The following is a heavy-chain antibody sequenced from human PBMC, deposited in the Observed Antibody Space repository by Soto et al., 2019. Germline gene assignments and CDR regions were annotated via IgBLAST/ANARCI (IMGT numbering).Heavy chain of an antibody. CDR3: ARDRGGELKALDL. J-gene: IGHJ3*01. CDR2: ISSSSSYI. D-gene: IGHD3-16*01. CDR1: GLTFSTYS. Sequence: EVQLVESGGVLVKHGGSLRLSCAASGLTFSTYSMNWVRQAPGKGLEWVSSISSSSSYIYYADSVKGRFTISRDNAKNPLYLQMNSLQAEDQAVYYCARDRGGELKALDLWGQGTMISVSS. V-gene: IGHV3-21*01.